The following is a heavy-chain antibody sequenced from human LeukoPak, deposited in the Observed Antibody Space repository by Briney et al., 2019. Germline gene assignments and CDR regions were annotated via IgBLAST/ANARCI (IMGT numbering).Heavy chain of an antibody. J-gene: IGHJ3*02. Sequence: PSETLSLTCAVYGGSFSGYYWSWIRQPPGKGLEWIGEINHSGSTNYNPSLKSRVTISVDTSKNQFSLKLSSVTAADTAVYYCRAYGSGSLRFDIWGQGTMVTVSS. V-gene: IGHV4-34*01. CDR1: GGSFSGYY. CDR3: RAYGSGSLRFDI. CDR2: INHSGST. D-gene: IGHD3-10*01.